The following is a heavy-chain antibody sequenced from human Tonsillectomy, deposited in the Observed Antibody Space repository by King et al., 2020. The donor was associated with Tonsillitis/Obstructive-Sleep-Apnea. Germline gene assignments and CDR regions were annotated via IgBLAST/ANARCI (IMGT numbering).Heavy chain of an antibody. Sequence: QLVQSGGGVVQPGGSLRLSCAASGFTFSSYAMHWVRQAPGKGLEWVAVISYDGSNKYYADSVKGRFTISRDNSKNTLYLQMNSLRPEDTAVYYCARGGGFSSSWEIDYWGQGTLVTVSS. J-gene: IGHJ4*02. CDR1: GFTFSSYA. D-gene: IGHD6-13*01. CDR2: ISYDGSNK. V-gene: IGHV3-30*04. CDR3: ARGGGFSSSWEIDY.